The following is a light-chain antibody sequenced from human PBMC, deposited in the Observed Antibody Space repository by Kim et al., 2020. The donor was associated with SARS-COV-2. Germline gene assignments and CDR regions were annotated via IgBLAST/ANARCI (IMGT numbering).Light chain of an antibody. CDR2: QDS. J-gene: IGLJ3*02. Sequence: ELTQPPSVSVSPGQTASITCSGDKLGDKYACWYQQKPGQSPVLVIYQDSKRPSGIPERFSGSNSGNTATLTISGTQAMDEADYYCQAWDSSLVFGGGTQLTVL. V-gene: IGLV3-1*01. CDR1: KLGDKY. CDR3: QAWDSSLV.